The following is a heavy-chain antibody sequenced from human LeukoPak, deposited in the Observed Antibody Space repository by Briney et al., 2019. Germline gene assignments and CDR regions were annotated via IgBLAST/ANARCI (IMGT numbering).Heavy chain of an antibody. CDR1: GGTFSSYA. Sequence: SVKVSCEASGGTFSSYAISWVRQAPGQGLEWMGGIIPIFGTANYAQKFQGRVTITADESTSTAYMELSSLRSEDTAVYYCAALHYYDSSGYYYSRYYYMDVWGKGTMVTVSS. J-gene: IGHJ6*03. CDR3: AALHYYDSSGYYYSRYYYMDV. V-gene: IGHV1-69*13. D-gene: IGHD3-22*01. CDR2: IIPIFGTA.